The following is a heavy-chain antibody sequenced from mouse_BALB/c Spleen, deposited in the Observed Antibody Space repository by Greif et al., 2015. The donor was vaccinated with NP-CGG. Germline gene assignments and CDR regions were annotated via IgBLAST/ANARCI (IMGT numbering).Heavy chain of an antibody. V-gene: IGHV1-69*02. CDR2: IYPSDSYT. D-gene: IGHD2-12*01. CDR1: GYTFTSYW. CDR3: TRYSYYSAMDY. Sequence: QVQLQQSGAELVRPGASVKLSCKASGYTFTSYWINWVKQRPGQGLEWIGNIYPSDSYTNYNQKFKDKATLTVDKSSSTAYMQLSSPTSEDSAVYYCTRYSYYSAMDYWGQGTSVTVSS. J-gene: IGHJ4*01.